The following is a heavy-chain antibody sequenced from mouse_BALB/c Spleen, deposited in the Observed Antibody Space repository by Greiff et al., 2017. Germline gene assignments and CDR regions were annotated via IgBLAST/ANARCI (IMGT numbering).Heavy chain of an antibody. CDR3: ARYQGVLRGYFDV. CDR1: GDSITSGY. V-gene: IGHV3-8*02. CDR2: ISYSGST. J-gene: IGHJ1*01. Sequence: DVQLQESGPSLVKPSQTLSLTCSVTGDSITSGYWNWIRKFPGNKLEYMGYISYSGSTYYNPSLKSRISITRDTSKNQYYLQLNSVTTEDTATYYCARYQGVLRGYFDVWGAGTTVTVSS. D-gene: IGHD2-14*01.